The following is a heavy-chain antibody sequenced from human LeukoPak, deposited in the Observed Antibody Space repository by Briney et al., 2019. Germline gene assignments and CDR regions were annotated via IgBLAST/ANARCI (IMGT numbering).Heavy chain of an antibody. Sequence: PGGSLRLSCAASGFTVSTNFMGWVRQAPGKGLEWVSVIYGGGSTYYADSAKGRFTISRDTSKNTLYLQMNSLRAEDTAVYYCATWPGGWYGEDSWGQGTLVTVSS. CDR2: IYGGGST. CDR1: GFTVSTNF. CDR3: ATWPGGWYGEDS. D-gene: IGHD6-19*01. J-gene: IGHJ4*02. V-gene: IGHV3-53*01.